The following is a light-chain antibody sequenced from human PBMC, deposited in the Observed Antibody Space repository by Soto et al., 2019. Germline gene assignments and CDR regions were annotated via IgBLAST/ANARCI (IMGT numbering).Light chain of an antibody. CDR3: SSYTSTTTLV. CDR2: EVS. Sequence: QSALTQPASVSASPGQSITISCTGTSSDVGGYKFVSWYQQHPGKAPKLIIYEVSSRPSGVSNRFSGSKSGNTASLTISGLQADDEADYYCSSYTSTTTLVFGRGTKLTVL. V-gene: IGLV2-14*01. J-gene: IGLJ2*01. CDR1: SSDVGGYKF.